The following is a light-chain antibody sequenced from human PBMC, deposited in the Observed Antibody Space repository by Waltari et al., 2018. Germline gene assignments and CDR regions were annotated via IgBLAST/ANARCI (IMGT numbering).Light chain of an antibody. CDR3: QQYDNLPVT. CDR2: GAS. V-gene: IGKV1-33*01. CDR1: QDISKY. Sequence: DIQMTQSPSSLSASVRDRVTITCRASQDISKYLSWYQQKPGKAPKLLIYGASNLETGVPSRFSGSGSGTDFTFTISSLQPEDIATYYCQQYDNLPVTFGQGTRVDNK. J-gene: IGKJ1*01.